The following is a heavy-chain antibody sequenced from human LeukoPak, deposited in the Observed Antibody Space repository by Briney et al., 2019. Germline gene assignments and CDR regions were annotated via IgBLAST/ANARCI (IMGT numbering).Heavy chain of an antibody. J-gene: IGHJ4*02. CDR2: FKSKTDGGTT. CDR3: TTVGTTSPIAEEYFDY. Sequence: GGFLRLSCAASGFTFDNAWMNWVRLAPGKGLAWVGRFKSKTDGGTTDYAAPVKGRFTISRDDSENTLFLQLNSLKTEDTALYYCTTVGTTSPIAEEYFDYWGQGTLVTVSS. CDR1: GFTFDNAW. V-gene: IGHV3-15*01. D-gene: IGHD1-26*01.